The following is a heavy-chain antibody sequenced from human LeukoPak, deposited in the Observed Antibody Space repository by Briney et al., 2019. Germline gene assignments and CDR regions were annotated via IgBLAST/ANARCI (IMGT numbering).Heavy chain of an antibody. D-gene: IGHD6-19*01. J-gene: IGHJ3*02. CDR1: GYTFTGYY. CDR2: INPNSGVT. CDR3: ARERGTLAVAGDAVDI. Sequence: GASVKVSCKASGYTFTGYYIHWVRQAPGQGLEWMGWINPNSGVTNYAQKFQGRVTMTRDTAISTAYMEVSRLRSDDTAVYYCARERGTLAVAGDAVDIWGQGTMVTVSS. V-gene: IGHV1-2*02.